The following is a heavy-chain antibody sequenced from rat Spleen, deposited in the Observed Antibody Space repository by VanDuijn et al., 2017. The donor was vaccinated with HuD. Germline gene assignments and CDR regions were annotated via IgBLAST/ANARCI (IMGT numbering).Heavy chain of an antibody. D-gene: IGHD4-6*01. CDR2: IWGNGNT. CDR3: ARGWDDYYFDF. CDR1: GFSLNNYG. J-gene: IGHJ2*01. V-gene: IGHV2-13*01. Sequence: QVQLKESGPGLVQPSQTLSLTCTVSGFSLNNYGVIWVRQPPGKGLEWMGVIWGNGNTNYNSALKSRLTLTRDTSKSQVFLKLNSLQTTDTATYFCARGWDDYYFDFWGQGVMVTVSS.